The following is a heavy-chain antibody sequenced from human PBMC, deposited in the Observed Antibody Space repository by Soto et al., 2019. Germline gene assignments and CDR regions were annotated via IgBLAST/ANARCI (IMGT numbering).Heavy chain of an antibody. V-gene: IGHV3-13*01. CDR1: GFTFSSYD. CDR2: IGTAGDT. D-gene: IGHD6-19*01. Sequence: GGSLRLSCAASGFTFSSYDMHWVRQATGKGLEWVSAIGTAGDTYYPGSVKGRFTISRENAKNSLYLQMNSLRAEDTAVYYCARAFIAVAGTGGMDVWSQGTTVTVSS. CDR3: ARAFIAVAGTGGMDV. J-gene: IGHJ6*02.